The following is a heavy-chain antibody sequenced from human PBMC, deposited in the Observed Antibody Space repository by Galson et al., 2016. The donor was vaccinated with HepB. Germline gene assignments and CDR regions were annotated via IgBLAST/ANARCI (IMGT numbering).Heavy chain of an antibody. V-gene: IGHV3-48*04. Sequence: SLRLSCAASGFIFSNAWMSWVRQAPGKGLEWVSYIGSSISTIHYADSVKGRFTISRDNAKNSLYLQMNSLRAEDTAVYYYARVGLTVYGMDVWGQGTTVTVSS. D-gene: IGHD2-8*01. CDR3: ARVGLTVYGMDV. CDR2: IGSSISTI. J-gene: IGHJ6*02. CDR1: GFIFSNAW.